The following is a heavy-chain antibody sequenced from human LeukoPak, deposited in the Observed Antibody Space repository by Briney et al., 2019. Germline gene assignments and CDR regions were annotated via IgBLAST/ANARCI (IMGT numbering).Heavy chain of an antibody. V-gene: IGHV1-18*01. Sequence: ASVKVSCKASGYTFTSYGISWVRQAPGQGLKWMGWISAYNGNTNYAQKLQGRVTVTRDTSTSTVHMELSGLRSEDTAVYYCARDQEGFDYWGQGTLVTVSS. J-gene: IGHJ4*02. CDR3: ARDQEGFDY. CDR1: GYTFTSYG. CDR2: ISAYNGNT.